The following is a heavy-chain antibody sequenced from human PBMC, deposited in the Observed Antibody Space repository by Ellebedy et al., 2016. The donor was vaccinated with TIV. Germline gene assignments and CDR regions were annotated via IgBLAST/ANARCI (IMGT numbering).Heavy chain of an antibody. D-gene: IGHD5-18*01. V-gene: IGHV3-21*01. CDR1: GFTFSSYS. Sequence: GESLKISXAASGFTFSSYSMNWVRQAPGKGLEWVSSISSSSSYIYYADSVKGRFTISRDNAKNSLYLQMNSLRAEDTAVYYCAREQIMAAMVPFRWFDPWGQGTLVTVSS. CDR3: AREQIMAAMVPFRWFDP. CDR2: ISSSSSYI. J-gene: IGHJ5*02.